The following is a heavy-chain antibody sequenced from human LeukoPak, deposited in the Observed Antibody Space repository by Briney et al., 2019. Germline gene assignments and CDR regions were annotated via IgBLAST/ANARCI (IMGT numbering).Heavy chain of an antibody. V-gene: IGHV4-59*08. Sequence: PSETLSLTCTVSGGSISSYYWSWIRQPPGKGLEWIGYISYSGSTNYNPSLKSRATISVDTSKNQFSLKLTPVTAADTAVYYCARHSICFDPWGQGTLVTVSS. CDR2: ISYSGST. J-gene: IGHJ5*02. CDR1: GGSISSYY. CDR3: ARHSICFDP.